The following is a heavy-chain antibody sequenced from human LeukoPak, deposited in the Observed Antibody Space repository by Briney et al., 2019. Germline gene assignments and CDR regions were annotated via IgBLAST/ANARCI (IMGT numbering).Heavy chain of an antibody. CDR3: ARGGHCSGGRCFLRFEP. CDR2: TYYRSKWYN. V-gene: IGHV6-1*01. Sequence: SQTLSLTCAISGDSVSSNSAAWNWIRQSPSRGLEWLGRTYYRSKWYNDYAVSVKSLITINPDTSKNQFSLQLNSVTPEDTAVYYCARGGHCSGGRCFLRFEPWGQGTLVTVSS. D-gene: IGHD2-15*01. J-gene: IGHJ5*02. CDR1: GDSVSSNSAA.